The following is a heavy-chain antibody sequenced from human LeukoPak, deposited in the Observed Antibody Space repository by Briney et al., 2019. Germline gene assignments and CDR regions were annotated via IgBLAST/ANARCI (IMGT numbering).Heavy chain of an antibody. CDR3: ASVQGSTLPRWY. D-gene: IGHD2-2*01. CDR2: MSYGGSNK. CDR1: GFTFSSYA. Sequence: GGSLRLSCAASGFTFSSYAMLGVRQAPGKGLEWVAVMSYGGSNKYYADSVKGRFTISRDNSKNTLYLQMNSLRAEDTAVYYCASVQGSTLPRWYWGQGTLVTVSS. V-gene: IGHV3-30-3*01. J-gene: IGHJ4*02.